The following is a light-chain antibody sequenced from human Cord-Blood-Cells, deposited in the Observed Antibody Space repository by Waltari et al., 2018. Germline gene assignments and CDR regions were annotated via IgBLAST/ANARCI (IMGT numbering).Light chain of an antibody. CDR1: SSDVGSYNL. CDR2: EGS. J-gene: IGLJ1*01. V-gene: IGLV2-23*01. CDR3: CSYAGSSSDV. Sequence: QSALTQPASVSGSPGQSITISCTGTSSDVGSYNLVSWYQQHPGKAPKVMIYEGSKRPSGVSNRFSGSKSGNTASLRISGRQAEDESEYYCCSYAGSSSDVFGTGTKVTVL.